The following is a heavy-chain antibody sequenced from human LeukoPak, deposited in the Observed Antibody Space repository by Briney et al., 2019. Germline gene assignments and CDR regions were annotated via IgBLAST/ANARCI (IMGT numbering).Heavy chain of an antibody. Sequence: GGSLRLSRAASGFTFSSYWMHWGRQAPGKGLVWVSRINSDGSSTSYADSVKGRFTISRDNAKNTLYLQMNSLRAEDTAVYYCARGYCSGGSCWLFQHWGQGTLVTVSS. D-gene: IGHD2-15*01. CDR1: GFTFSSYW. CDR2: INSDGSST. J-gene: IGHJ1*01. V-gene: IGHV3-74*01. CDR3: ARGYCSGGSCWLFQH.